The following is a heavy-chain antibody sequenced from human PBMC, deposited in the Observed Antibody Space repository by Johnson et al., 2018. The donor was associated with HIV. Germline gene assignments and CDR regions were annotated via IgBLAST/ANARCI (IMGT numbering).Heavy chain of an antibody. D-gene: IGHD3-22*01. CDR1: GFTFDDYG. V-gene: IGHV3-20*04. CDR3: SREWGEDDYYDSGGDAFDI. Sequence: VQVVESGGGVVRPGGSLRLSCAASGFTFDDYGMSWVRQAPGKGLEWVSGITWNGGNTGYADSVKGRFTISRDKANNPLYLQMNSLRAEDTAVYYCSREWGEDDYYDSGGDAFDIWGQGTMVTVSS. CDR2: ITWNGGNT. J-gene: IGHJ3*02.